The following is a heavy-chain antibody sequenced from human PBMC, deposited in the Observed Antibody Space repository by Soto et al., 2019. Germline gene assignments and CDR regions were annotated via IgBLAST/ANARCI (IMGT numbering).Heavy chain of an antibody. CDR1: GGSISSGGYY. CDR3: ARASDPYYGSGSYYSTPNWFDP. Sequence: PSETLSLTCTVSGGSISSGGYYWSWIRQHPGKGLEWIGYIYYSGSTYYNPSLKSRVTISVDTSKNQFSLKLSSVTAADTAVYYCARASDPYYGSGSYYSTPNWFDPWGQGTLVTVSS. J-gene: IGHJ5*02. CDR2: IYYSGST. D-gene: IGHD3-10*01. V-gene: IGHV4-31*03.